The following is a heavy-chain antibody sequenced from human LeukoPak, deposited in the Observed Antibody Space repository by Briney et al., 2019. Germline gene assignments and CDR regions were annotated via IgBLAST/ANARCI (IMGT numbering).Heavy chain of an antibody. CDR2: IDPGDSET. Sequence: GESLKISCKGSGYSFTSYWISWVRQMPGKGLEWMGRIDPGDSETNYSPSLQGHITISADKSISTAYLQWSSLKASDTAMYYCARRAGTNYFDYWGQGTLVTVSS. CDR1: GYSFTSYW. CDR3: ARRAGTNYFDY. V-gene: IGHV5-10-1*01. D-gene: IGHD6-19*01. J-gene: IGHJ4*02.